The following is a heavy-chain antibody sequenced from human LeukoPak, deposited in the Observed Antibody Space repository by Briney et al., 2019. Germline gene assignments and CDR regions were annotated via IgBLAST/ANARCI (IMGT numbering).Heavy chain of an antibody. CDR1: GGSISSSSYY. D-gene: IGHD2-2*01. Sequence: SETLSLTCTVSGGSISSSSYYWGWIRQPPGKGLEWIGSIYYSGSTYYNPSLKSRVTISVDTSKNQFSLKLSSVTAADTAVYYCARELVIQWVDAFDIWGQGTMVTVSS. V-gene: IGHV4-39*07. CDR3: ARELVIQWVDAFDI. J-gene: IGHJ3*02. CDR2: IYYSGST.